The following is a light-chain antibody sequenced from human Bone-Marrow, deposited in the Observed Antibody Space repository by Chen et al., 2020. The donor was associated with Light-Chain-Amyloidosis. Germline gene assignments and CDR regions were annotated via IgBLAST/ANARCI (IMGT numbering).Light chain of an antibody. Sequence: QSALTQPASVSGSPGPSITISCPGTSSDVGGDNHVSWYQQHPDKAPKLMIYKVTKRPSWFPDRFSGSKSDNTASLTISGLQTEDEADYFCSSYTITNTLVFGSGTRVTVL. CDR3: SSYTITNTLV. CDR1: SSDVGGDNH. J-gene: IGLJ1*01. CDR2: KVT. V-gene: IGLV2-14*01.